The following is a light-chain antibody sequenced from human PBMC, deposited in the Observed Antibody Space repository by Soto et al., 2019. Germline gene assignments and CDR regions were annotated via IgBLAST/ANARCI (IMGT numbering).Light chain of an antibody. CDR2: GAS. J-gene: IGKJ5*01. CDR1: QSVGTN. CDR3: QQYNNWPPIT. V-gene: IGKV3-15*01. Sequence: EFVLTQSPVTLSVSPGESVTLSCRASQSVGTNLAWYQQKPGQAPRVLIYGASTRATGIPARFSGSGSGTEFTLTISSLQSEDFAVYYCQQYNNWPPITFGQGTRLEIK.